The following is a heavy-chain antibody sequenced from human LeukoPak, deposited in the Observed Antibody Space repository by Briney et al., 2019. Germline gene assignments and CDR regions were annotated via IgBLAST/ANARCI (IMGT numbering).Heavy chain of an antibody. CDR2: ISSSSSYI. Sequence: GGSLRLSCAASGFTFSSYSMNWVRQAPGKGLEWVSSISSSSSYIYYADSVKGRFTISRDNAKNSLYLQMNSLRAEDTAVYYCARSIAVDSTLAPLDYWGQGTLVTVSS. J-gene: IGHJ4*02. CDR3: ARSIAVDSTLAPLDY. V-gene: IGHV3-21*01. D-gene: IGHD6-19*01. CDR1: GFTFSSYS.